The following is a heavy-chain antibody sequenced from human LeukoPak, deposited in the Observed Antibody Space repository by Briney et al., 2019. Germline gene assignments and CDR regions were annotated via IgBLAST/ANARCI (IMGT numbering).Heavy chain of an antibody. D-gene: IGHD2-15*01. J-gene: IGHJ4*02. V-gene: IGHV3-7*01. CDR1: EFTFSTYW. CDR3: ARAFCSGGSCYPDRPFDS. CDR2: IKKDGSEK. Sequence: GGSLRLSCAASEFTFSTYWMSWVRQAPGKGLEWVADIKKDGSEKYYVDSVKGRFTISRDNAKNSLYLQMNSLRAEDTAVYHCARAFCSGGSCYPDRPFDSWGQGTLVTVSS.